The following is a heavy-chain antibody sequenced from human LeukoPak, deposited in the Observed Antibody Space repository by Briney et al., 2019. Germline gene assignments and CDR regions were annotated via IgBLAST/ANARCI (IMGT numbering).Heavy chain of an antibody. J-gene: IGHJ6*02. CDR3: ARHGRSWYGMDV. CDR2: IYYSGST. Sequence: SETLSLTCTVSGVSISSYYWSWVRQPPGKGLEWVGYIYYSGSTNSNPSLKSRVTISIDTSKNQFSLKLSSVTAADTAVYYCARHGRSWYGMDVWGQGTTVTVSS. D-gene: IGHD6-13*01. CDR1: GVSISSYY. V-gene: IGHV4-59*08.